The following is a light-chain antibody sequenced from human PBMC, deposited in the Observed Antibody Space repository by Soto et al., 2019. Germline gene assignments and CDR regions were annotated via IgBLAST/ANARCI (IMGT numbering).Light chain of an antibody. CDR1: QSISNW. CDR3: QQYISVSLLT. J-gene: IGKJ4*01. Sequence: DIQMTQSPSTLSASVGDRVTITCRASQSISNWLARYQQKPGKAPKLLIYRASTLESGVPSRFSGSGSGTEFTLTISSLQPDDFSTYYCQQYISVSLLTFGGGTKVEIK. CDR2: RAS. V-gene: IGKV1-5*03.